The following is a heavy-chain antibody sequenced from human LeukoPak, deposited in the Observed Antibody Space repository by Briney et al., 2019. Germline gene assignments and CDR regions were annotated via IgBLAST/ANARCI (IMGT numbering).Heavy chain of an antibody. CDR3: ARDSPPHVRPYGSGSILGY. CDR1: GFTVSSNY. V-gene: IGHV3-53*01. D-gene: IGHD3-10*01. Sequence: GGSLRLSCAASGFTVSSNYMSWVRQAPGKGLEWVSVIYSGGSTSYADSVKGRFTISRDNSKNTLYLQMNSLRAEDTAVYYRARDSPPHVRPYGSGSILGYWGQGTLVTVSS. CDR2: IYSGGST. J-gene: IGHJ4*02.